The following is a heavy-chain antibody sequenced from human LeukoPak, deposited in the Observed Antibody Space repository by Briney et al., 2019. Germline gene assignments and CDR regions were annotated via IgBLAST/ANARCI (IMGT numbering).Heavy chain of an antibody. CDR1: GYSFTSYW. Sequence: GESVKISCKGSGYSFTSYWIGWVRQMPGKGLEWMGIIYPGDSDTRYSPSFQGQVTISADKSISTAYLQWSSLKAADTAMYYCARRHSSTIWYYYYYMYVWGKGTTVTVSS. CDR3: ARRHSSTIWYYYYYMYV. D-gene: IGHD2-2*01. J-gene: IGHJ6*03. V-gene: IGHV5-51*01. CDR2: IYPGDSDT.